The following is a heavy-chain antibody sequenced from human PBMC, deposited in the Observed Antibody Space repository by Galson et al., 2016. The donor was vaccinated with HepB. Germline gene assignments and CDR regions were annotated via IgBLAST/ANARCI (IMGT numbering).Heavy chain of an antibody. Sequence: QSGAEVKKPGEPLKISCQASGHSFPSYWIAWVRQMPGKGLEWMGLIYPDESDIRYSPSFQGQVTISADKSISAAYLQLRSLKASDSAMYYCATTIAVDNIQTYNYFGMDVWGQGTTVTVSS. J-gene: IGHJ6*02. D-gene: IGHD5-24*01. CDR1: GHSFPSYW. CDR3: ATTIAVDNIQTYNYFGMDV. V-gene: IGHV5-51*01. CDR2: IYPDESDI.